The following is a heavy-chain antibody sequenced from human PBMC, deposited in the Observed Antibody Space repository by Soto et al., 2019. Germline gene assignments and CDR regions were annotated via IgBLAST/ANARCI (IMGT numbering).Heavy chain of an antibody. J-gene: IGHJ5*02. V-gene: IGHV4-59*08. CDR3: ARGTPSALIVRRSRGPWFAP. D-gene: IGHD2-15*01. CDR2: MYYGGRT. Sequence: PSETLSLTCTVAGGSIISYDGSCIRQPPGKGLEWIGYMYYGGRTNYNPSLKSRVTISVDTSKMQVSLKLSSVTAADTAVYFCARGTPSALIVRRSRGPWFAPWRKRTLVLVSS. CDR1: GGSIISYD.